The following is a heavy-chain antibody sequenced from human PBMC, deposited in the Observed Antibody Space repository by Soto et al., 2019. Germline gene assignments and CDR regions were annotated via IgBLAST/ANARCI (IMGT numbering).Heavy chain of an antibody. J-gene: IGHJ5*02. CDR2: IIPLFRLA. CDR1: GDTFSNFS. V-gene: IGHV1-69*17. Sequence: QVQLVQSGAEVQRPGSSVKVSCRASGDTFSNFSVNWVRQAPGQGLEWMGGIIPLFRLADYAQKFQGRLTITADHSTSTTFVELNSLTSEDTAFYYCARGGTLIRGAPQVDWFDPWGQGTLVIVSS. CDR3: ARGGTLIRGAPQVDWFDP. D-gene: IGHD3-10*01.